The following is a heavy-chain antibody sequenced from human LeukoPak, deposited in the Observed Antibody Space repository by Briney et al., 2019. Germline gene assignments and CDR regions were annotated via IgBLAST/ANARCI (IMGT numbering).Heavy chain of an antibody. J-gene: IGHJ4*02. CDR3: AREAIFGVVREYYFDY. D-gene: IGHD3-3*01. V-gene: IGHV1-46*01. CDR1: GYTFTRYH. Sequence: ASVTVSCKTSGYTFTRYHMHWVRQAPGQGLEWMGVINPSGGTTTYAQNFQGRVTMTRDTSTITVYMELSSLRSDDTAVYYCAREAIFGVVREYYFDYWGQGTLVTVS. CDR2: INPSGGTT.